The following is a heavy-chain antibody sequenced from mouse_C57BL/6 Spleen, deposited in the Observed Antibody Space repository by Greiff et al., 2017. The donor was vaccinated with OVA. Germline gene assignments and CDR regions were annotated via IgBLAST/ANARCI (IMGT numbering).Heavy chain of an antibody. Sequence: VQLQQSGAELVRPGTSVKVSCKASGYAFTNYLIEWVKQRPGQGLEWIGVINPGSGGTNYNEKFKGKATLTADKSSSTAYMQLSSLTSEDSAVYVGARSGSNYGYFDVWGTGTTVTVSS. D-gene: IGHD2-5*01. CDR1: GYAFTNYL. CDR2: INPGSGGT. V-gene: IGHV1-54*01. J-gene: IGHJ1*03. CDR3: ARSGSNYGYFDV.